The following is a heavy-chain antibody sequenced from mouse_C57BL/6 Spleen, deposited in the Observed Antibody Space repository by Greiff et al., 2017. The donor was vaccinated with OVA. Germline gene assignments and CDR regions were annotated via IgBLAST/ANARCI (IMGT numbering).Heavy chain of an antibody. Sequence: VKVVESGPGLVQPSQSLSITCTVSGFSLTSYGVHWVRQPPGKGLEWLGVIWSGGSTDYNAAFISRLSISKDNSKSQVFFKMNSLQADDTAIYYCAKNDLGNAMDYWGQGTSVTVSS. V-gene: IGHV2-4*01. CDR1: GFSLTSYG. CDR2: IWSGGST. CDR3: AKNDLGNAMDY. D-gene: IGHD4-1*01. J-gene: IGHJ4*01.